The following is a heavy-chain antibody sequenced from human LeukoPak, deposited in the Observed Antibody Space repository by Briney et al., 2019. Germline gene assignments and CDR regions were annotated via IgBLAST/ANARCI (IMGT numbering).Heavy chain of an antibody. D-gene: IGHD4-11*01. V-gene: IGHV3-73*01. Sequence: GGSLRLSCAASGFTFSGSAMHWVRQASGKGLEWVGRIRSKANSYATAYAASVKGRFTISRDDSKNTAYLQMNSLKTEDTAVYYCPAALQHYSYSLAFWGKGTTVTVSS. CDR2: IRSKANSYAT. CDR3: PAALQHYSYSLAF. CDR1: GFTFSGSA. J-gene: IGHJ6*03.